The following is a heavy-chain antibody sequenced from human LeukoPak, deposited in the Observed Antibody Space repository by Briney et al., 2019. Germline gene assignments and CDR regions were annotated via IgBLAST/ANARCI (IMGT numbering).Heavy chain of an antibody. CDR1: GFTFNYYA. CDR3: ARDLYSATNGMDV. J-gene: IGHJ6*02. Sequence: GGSLRFSCAASGFTFNYYAMNWVRQAPGKGLEWVSGISWNSGNKGYADSVKGRFTISRDNAKNSLYLQMNSLRAEDTAVYYCARDLYSATNGMDVWGQGTTVTVSS. CDR2: ISWNSGNK. V-gene: IGHV3-9*01. D-gene: IGHD6-25*01.